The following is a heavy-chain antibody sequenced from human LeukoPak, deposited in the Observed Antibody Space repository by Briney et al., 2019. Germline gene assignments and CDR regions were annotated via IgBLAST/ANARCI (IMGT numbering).Heavy chain of an antibody. CDR2: ISDDGSKK. V-gene: IGHV3-30*18. Sequence: GGSLRLSCAASGFTFSIYGMHWLRQAPGKGLEGVAVISDDGSKKFYADSVKGRFTISRDNSKNTLYLQMDSLRAEDTAVYHCAKALSYGDTYYFDYGGQGTLVTVS. CDR3: AKALSYGDTYYFDY. D-gene: IGHD4-17*01. CDR1: GFTFSIYG. J-gene: IGHJ4*02.